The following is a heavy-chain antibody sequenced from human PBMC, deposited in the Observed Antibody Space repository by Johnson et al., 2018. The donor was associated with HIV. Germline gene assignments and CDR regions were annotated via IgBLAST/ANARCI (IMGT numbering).Heavy chain of an antibody. V-gene: IGHV3-23*04. CDR1: GFTVSSNY. CDR2: ISASGGST. J-gene: IGHJ3*02. Sequence: VQLVESGGGVVQPGGSLRLSCAASGFTVSSNYMSWVRQAPGKGLEWVSGISASGGSTYDADSVKGRFTISRDNSKNTLYLQMNSLRAEDTAVYYCAREWELLNYAFDIWGQGTMVTVSS. CDR3: AREWELLNYAFDI. D-gene: IGHD1-26*01.